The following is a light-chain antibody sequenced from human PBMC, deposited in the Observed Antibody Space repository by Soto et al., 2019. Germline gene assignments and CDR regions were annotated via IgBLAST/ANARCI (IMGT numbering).Light chain of an antibody. J-gene: IGKJ1*01. CDR3: QQYHDWPPT. Sequence: EIVMTQSPATLSMSPGERATLSCRASQSVNTAIAWYLQKPGQAPRLLIYAASTRAPDVPARFSGSGSGPEFTLTISSLQSEDFAVFFCQQYHDWPPTFGQGTKVEIK. CDR2: AAS. V-gene: IGKV3-15*01. CDR1: QSVNTA.